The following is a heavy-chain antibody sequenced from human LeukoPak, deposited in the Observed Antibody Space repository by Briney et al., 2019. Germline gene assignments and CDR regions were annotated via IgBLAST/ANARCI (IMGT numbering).Heavy chain of an antibody. CDR2: ISGSGGST. CDR3: AKPGYDSSGSYYYYYGMDV. V-gene: IGHV3-23*01. J-gene: IGHJ6*02. CDR1: GFTFSSYA. D-gene: IGHD3-22*01. Sequence: PGGSLRLSCAASGFTFSSYAMSWVRQAPGKGLEWVSAISGSGGSTYYADSVKGRFTISRDNSKNTLYLQMNSLRAEDTAVYYCAKPGYDSSGSYYYYYGMDVWGQGTTVTVSS.